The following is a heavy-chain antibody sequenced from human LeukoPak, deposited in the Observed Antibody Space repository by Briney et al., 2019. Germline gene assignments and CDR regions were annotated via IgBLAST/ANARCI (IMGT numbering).Heavy chain of an antibody. CDR2: IYYSGST. CDR3: ARGRAIAAAYYYYYYYMDV. Sequence: PSETLSLTCTVSGGSISSNYWSWIRQPPGKGLEWIGYIYYSGSTNFNPSLKSRVTISVDTSKNQFSLKLSSVTAADTAVYYCARGRAIAAAYYYYYYYMDVWGKGTTVTVSS. V-gene: IGHV4-59*12. D-gene: IGHD6-13*01. J-gene: IGHJ6*03. CDR1: GGSISSNY.